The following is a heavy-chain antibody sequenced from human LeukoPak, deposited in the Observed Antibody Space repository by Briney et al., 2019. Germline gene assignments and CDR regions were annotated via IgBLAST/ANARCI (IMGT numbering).Heavy chain of an antibody. CDR2: IYYSGST. Sequence: PSETLSLTCTVSGGSISSYYWSWFRQPPGKGLEWIGYIYYSGSTNYNPSLKSRVTISVDTSKNQFSLKLSSVTAADTAVYYCASRNVRSARLYGMDVWGQGTTVAVSS. J-gene: IGHJ6*02. CDR1: GGSISSYY. CDR3: ASRNVRSARLYGMDV. V-gene: IGHV4-59*08. D-gene: IGHD1-14*01.